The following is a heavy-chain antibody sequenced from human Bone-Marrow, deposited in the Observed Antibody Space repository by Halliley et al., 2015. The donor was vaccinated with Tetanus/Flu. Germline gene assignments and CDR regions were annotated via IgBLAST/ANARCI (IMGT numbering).Heavy chain of an antibody. CDR3: AKGSGSYSAPFFDS. V-gene: IGHV3-23*01. Sequence: SGSGVSTYYADSVKGRFTISRDNSKNTLYLQMNSLRIEDTAVYYCAKGSGSYSAPFFDSWGQGTLVSVSS. D-gene: IGHD3-10*01. CDR2: SGSGVST. J-gene: IGHJ4*02.